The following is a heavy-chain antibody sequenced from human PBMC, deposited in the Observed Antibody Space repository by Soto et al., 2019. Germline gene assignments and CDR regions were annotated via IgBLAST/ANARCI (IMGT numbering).Heavy chain of an antibody. J-gene: IGHJ6*02. CDR1: GFSVSTSGVG. D-gene: IGHD2-15*01. CDR3: AHKGGRGAAMDV. Sequence: QITLKESGPTLVKPTQTLTLTCTFSGFSVSTSGVGVAWIRQPPGKALEWLALIYWDGDERYSPFLQSRVTLTKATSKNQVVLTRTNRDPVDTATYCCAHKGGRGAAMDVWGQGTTVTVSS. CDR2: IYWDGDE. V-gene: IGHV2-5*02.